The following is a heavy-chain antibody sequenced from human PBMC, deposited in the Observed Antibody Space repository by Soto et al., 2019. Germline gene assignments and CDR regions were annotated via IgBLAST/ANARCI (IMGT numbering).Heavy chain of an antibody. CDR3: ARGPSGDKVHY. J-gene: IGHJ4*02. V-gene: IGHV4-30-4*01. CDR2: IFDSGTT. Sequence: QVQLQESGPGLVKPSQTLSLTCTVSGGSITSDDSCWSWIRQPPGEGLEWIGHIFDSGTTYTNPSLRSQVAISLDTSKHHFSLTLSSVTAADTALYYCARGPSGDKVHYWGQGALVTVSS. D-gene: IGHD7-27*01. CDR1: GGSITSDDSC.